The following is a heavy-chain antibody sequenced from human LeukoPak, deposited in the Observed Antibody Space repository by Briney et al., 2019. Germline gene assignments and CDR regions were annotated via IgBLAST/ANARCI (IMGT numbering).Heavy chain of an antibody. CDR2: IYYSGST. V-gene: IGHV4-30-4*08. D-gene: IGHD3-3*01. Sequence: SETLSLTCTVSGGSISSGGYYWSWIRQHPGKGLEWIGYIYYSGSTYYNPSLKSRVTISVDTSKNQFSLKLSSVTAADTAVYYCARVGYDFWSGYYRYFDYWGQGTLVTVSS. CDR3: ARVGYDFWSGYYRYFDY. CDR1: GGSISSGGYY. J-gene: IGHJ4*02.